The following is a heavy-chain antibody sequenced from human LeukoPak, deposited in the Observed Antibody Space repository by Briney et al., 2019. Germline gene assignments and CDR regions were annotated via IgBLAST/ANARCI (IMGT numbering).Heavy chain of an antibody. CDR1: GFTVSSNY. Sequence: GGSLRLSCAASGFTVSSNYVSWVRQAPGKGLESVSVIYSGGSTYYADSVKGRFTISRDNAKNTLYLQMNSLRAEDTAVYYCARRITMVRGPTWAFDIWGQGTMVTVSS. CDR3: ARRITMVRGPTWAFDI. J-gene: IGHJ3*02. D-gene: IGHD3-10*01. V-gene: IGHV3-53*01. CDR2: IYSGGST.